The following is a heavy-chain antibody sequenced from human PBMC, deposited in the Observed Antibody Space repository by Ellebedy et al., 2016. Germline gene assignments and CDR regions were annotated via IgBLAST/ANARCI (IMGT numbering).Heavy chain of an antibody. Sequence: ASVKVSCKASGYTFTSYTMHWVRQAPGQRLEWMGWINAGNGNTKYSQKFQGRVTITRDTSSSTAYMELSSLRSEDTAVYYCARVGNGDYYFDYWGQGTLVTVSS. CDR3: ARVGNGDYYFDY. J-gene: IGHJ4*02. CDR2: INAGNGNT. D-gene: IGHD4-17*01. V-gene: IGHV1-3*01. CDR1: GYTFTSYT.